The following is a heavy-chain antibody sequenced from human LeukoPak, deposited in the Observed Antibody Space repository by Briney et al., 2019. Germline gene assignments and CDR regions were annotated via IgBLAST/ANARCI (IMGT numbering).Heavy chain of an antibody. D-gene: IGHD3-10*01. J-gene: IGHJ5*02. CDR1: GYTFTGYY. CDR3: ARDAIYGSGSYSPRPSKFDP. CDR2: INPNSGGT. Sequence: ASVKVSXKASGYTFTGYYMHWVRQAPGQGLEWIGRINPNSGGTNYAQKFQGRVTMTRDTSISTAYMELSRLRSDDTAVYYCARDAIYGSGSYSPRPSKFDPWGQGTLVTVSS. V-gene: IGHV1-2*06.